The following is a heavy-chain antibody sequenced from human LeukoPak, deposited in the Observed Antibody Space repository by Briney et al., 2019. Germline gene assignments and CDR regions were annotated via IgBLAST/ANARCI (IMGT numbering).Heavy chain of an antibody. CDR1: GFTFSNYG. J-gene: IGHJ3*02. Sequence: GRSLRLSCAASGFTFSNYGMNWVRQAPGKGLERVSYISSSGSPIYYADSVEGRFTISRDNAKNSLFLQMSSLRAEDTAVYYCARDKRLSGSSTDDAFDIWGQGTVVTVSS. CDR2: ISSSGSPI. V-gene: IGHV3-48*04. CDR3: ARDKRLSGSSTDDAFDI. D-gene: IGHD1-26*01.